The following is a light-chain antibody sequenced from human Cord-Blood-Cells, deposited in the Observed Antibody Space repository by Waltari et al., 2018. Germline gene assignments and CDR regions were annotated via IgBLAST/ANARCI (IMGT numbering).Light chain of an antibody. CDR1: QGISSY. CDR2: AAS. V-gene: IGKV1-9*01. CDR3: QQLNSYPLT. Sequence: IQLTQAPSSLSASVGDRVTITCRASQGISSYLAWYQKKPGKAPKLLRYAASTLQSGGPSRFSGSGSGTDFPRTISSLQPEDFATYYCQQLNSYPLTCGGGTKVEIK. J-gene: IGKJ4*01.